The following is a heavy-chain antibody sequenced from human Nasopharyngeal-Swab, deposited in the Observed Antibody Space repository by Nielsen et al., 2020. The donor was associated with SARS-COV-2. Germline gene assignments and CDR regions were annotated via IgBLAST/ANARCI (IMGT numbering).Heavy chain of an antibody. CDR1: GFTFSEYY. V-gene: IGHV3-11*04. CDR2: ISDSGTTM. D-gene: IGHD7-27*01. CDR3: ARDFDKTGD. J-gene: IGHJ4*02. Sequence: GESLKISCVGSGFTFSEYYMSWIRQAPGKGLEWVSYISDSGTTMYADSVKGRFTISRDNAKNTVYLQMNGLRVEDTALYYCARDFDKTGDWGQGTLVTVSS.